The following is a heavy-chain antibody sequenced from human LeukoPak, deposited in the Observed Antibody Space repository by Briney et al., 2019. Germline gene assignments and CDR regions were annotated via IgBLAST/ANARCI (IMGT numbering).Heavy chain of an antibody. J-gene: IGHJ4*02. V-gene: IGHV1-18*01. CDR2: ISAYNGNT. D-gene: IGHD4-17*01. CDR3: ARSGRIVTTVTGRY. Sequence: ASVKVSCKASGYTFTSYGISWVRQAPGQGLEWMGWISAYNGNTNYAQKLQGRVTMTTDTSTSTAYMELRSLRSDDTAVYYRARSGRIVTTVTGRYWGQGTLVTVSS. CDR1: GYTFTSYG.